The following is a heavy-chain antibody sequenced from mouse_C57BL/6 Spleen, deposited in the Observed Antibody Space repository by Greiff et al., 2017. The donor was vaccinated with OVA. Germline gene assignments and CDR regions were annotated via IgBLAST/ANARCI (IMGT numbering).Heavy chain of an antibody. D-gene: IGHD2-2*01. CDR2: INPSNGGT. Sequence: QVQLQQPGTELVKPGASVKLSCKASGYTFTSYWMHWVKQRPGQGLEWIGNINPSNGGTNYNEKFKSKATLTVDKSSSTAYMQLSSLTSEDSAVYSFARKVGGYDEGWFAYWGQGTLVTVSA. CDR1: GYTFTSYW. CDR3: ARKVGGYDEGWFAY. J-gene: IGHJ3*01. V-gene: IGHV1-53*01.